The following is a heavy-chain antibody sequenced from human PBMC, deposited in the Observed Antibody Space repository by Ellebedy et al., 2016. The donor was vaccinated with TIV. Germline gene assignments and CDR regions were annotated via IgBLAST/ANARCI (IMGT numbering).Heavy chain of an antibody. J-gene: IGHJ4*02. V-gene: IGHV3-21*01. CDR2: ISGSRTYI. CDR1: GFTFNSYT. Sequence: GESLKISCAASGFTFNSYTMNWVRQAPGKELEWVSSISGSRTYIYYTDSVKGRFTISRDNAKNSLYLQMNSLRAEDTAVYYCARDSIGFGEDYWGQGTLVTVSS. D-gene: IGHD3-10*01. CDR3: ARDSIGFGEDY.